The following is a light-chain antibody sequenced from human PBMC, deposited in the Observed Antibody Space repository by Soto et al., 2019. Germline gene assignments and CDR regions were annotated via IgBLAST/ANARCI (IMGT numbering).Light chain of an antibody. CDR1: QSVNSNY. V-gene: IGKV3D-20*02. CDR2: GIS. J-gene: IGKJ5*01. Sequence: VLPPSPATRSVSPGERSTLSCMASQSVNSNYLAWYQQKPGQAPRLLIYGISKRATDIPDRFSGSGSGTEFTLTISSLQPEDFAVYYCQQRGDWPPITFGQGTRLEI. CDR3: QQRGDWPPIT.